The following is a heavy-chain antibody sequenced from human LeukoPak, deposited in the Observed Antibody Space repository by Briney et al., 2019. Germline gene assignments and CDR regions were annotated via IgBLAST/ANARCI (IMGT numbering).Heavy chain of an antibody. V-gene: IGHV4-38-2*02. CDR1: GYSITRGFS. CDR2: ISYDGST. CDR3: VREGAVPGIDP. Sequence: SETLSLTCAVSGYSITRGFSWAWIRQPPGKGLEWIAAISYDGSTDYKSTLQSRLTISRDTSKNEFSLRLTSVTATDTAVYYCVREGAVPGIDPWGQGTLVTVSS. J-gene: IGHJ5*02. D-gene: IGHD3-16*01.